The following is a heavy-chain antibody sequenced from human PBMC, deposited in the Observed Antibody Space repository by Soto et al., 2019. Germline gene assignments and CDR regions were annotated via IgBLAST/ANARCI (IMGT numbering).Heavy chain of an antibody. Sequence: QITLKESGPTLVKPTQTLTLTCTFSGFSLTTSGEGVGWIRQPPGKALEWLAIIYWDDDKRYSPSLSNRLTITKDTSKKQVALTITNIDPADTATYYCTLRDGSLSWSDSWGQVTLVTVSS. D-gene: IGHD3-16*01. CDR3: TLRDGSLSWSDS. CDR2: IYWDDDK. J-gene: IGHJ5*01. CDR1: GFSLTTSGEG. V-gene: IGHV2-5*02.